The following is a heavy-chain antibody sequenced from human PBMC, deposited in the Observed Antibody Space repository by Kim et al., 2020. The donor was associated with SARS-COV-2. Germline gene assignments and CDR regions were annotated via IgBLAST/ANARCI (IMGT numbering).Heavy chain of an antibody. V-gene: IGHV3-49*02. D-gene: IGHD3-10*01. CDR3: TRDEYGTATSFDP. J-gene: IGHJ5*02. Sequence: EYAATVKGRFIISRDDSKSIPYLQMNSLKTEDTAVYYCTRDEYGTATSFDPWGQGALVIVSS.